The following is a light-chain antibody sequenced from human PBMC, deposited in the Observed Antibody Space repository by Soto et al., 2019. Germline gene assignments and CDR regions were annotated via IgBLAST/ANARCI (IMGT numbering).Light chain of an antibody. CDR1: QSISSTF. J-gene: IGKJ1*01. Sequence: EIVLTQSPGTLSLSPGEGATLSCRASQSISSTFLAWYQHKPGQAPRVLIYGASSRAAGIPERFSGSGSGTDFTLTISRLEPEDFAVYYCQQYESSWTFGQGTKVEMK. CDR2: GAS. V-gene: IGKV3-20*01. CDR3: QQYESSWT.